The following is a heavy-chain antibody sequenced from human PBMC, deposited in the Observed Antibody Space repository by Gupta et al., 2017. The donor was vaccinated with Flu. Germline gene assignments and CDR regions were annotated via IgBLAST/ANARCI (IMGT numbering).Heavy chain of an antibody. CDR2: ISSSGSTI. D-gene: IGHD5-18*01. Sequence: WIRQAPGKGLEWVSYISSSGSTIYYADSVKGRFTISRDNAKNSLYLQMNSLRAEDTAVYYCARVGRIQPPMHWGQGTLVTVSS. J-gene: IGHJ4*02. V-gene: IGHV3-11*01. CDR3: ARVGRIQPPMH.